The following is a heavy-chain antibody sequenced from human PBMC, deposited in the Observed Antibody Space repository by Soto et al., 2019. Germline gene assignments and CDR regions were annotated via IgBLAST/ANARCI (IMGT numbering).Heavy chain of an antibody. J-gene: IGHJ6*02. D-gene: IGHD3-10*01. CDR3: ARCITMVRGVIKAHYYYGMDV. CDR2: IYYSGST. CDR1: GGSISSYY. Sequence: SETLSLTCTVSGGSISSYYWSWIRQPPGKGLEWIGYIYYSGSTNYNPSLKSRVTISVDTSKNQFSLRLSSVTAADTAVYYCARCITMVRGVIKAHYYYGMDVWGQGTTVTVS. V-gene: IGHV4-59*01.